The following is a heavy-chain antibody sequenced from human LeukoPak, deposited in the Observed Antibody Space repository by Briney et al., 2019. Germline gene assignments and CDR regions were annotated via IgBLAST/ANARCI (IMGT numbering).Heavy chain of an antibody. D-gene: IGHD3-22*01. CDR1: GFTFSSYT. Sequence: GGSLRLSCATSGFTFSSYTMSWVRQAPGKGLEWVSGISSTVITTYYADSVKGRFTISGDNSKDTLYLQMNSLRAEDTAVYFCAKVGYYYDSSSSLARENAFDFWGRGTMVTVSS. J-gene: IGHJ3*01. CDR3: AKVGYYYDSSSSLARENAFDF. V-gene: IGHV3-23*01. CDR2: ISSTVITT.